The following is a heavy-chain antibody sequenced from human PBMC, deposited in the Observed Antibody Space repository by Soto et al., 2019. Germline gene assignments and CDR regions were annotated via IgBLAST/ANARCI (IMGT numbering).Heavy chain of an antibody. J-gene: IGHJ4*02. CDR1: GFTFSDSY. Sequence: RGSVRVSSAASGFTFSDSYMSWIRQALGRGVERASYISSSTNTIPYADSEKGRFTISRDIARNSLYLQMDSLRAADTAVYYCARAAPLTTNTYYYDTSSRYTVRPSDYGGQGTLVTVSS. CDR3: ARAAPLTTNTYYYDTSSRYTVRPSDY. D-gene: IGHD3-22*01. CDR2: ISSSTNTI. V-gene: IGHV3-11*01.